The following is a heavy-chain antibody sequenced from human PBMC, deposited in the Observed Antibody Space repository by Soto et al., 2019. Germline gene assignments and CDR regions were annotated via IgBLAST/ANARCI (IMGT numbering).Heavy chain of an antibody. CDR2: ISSSSSTI. J-gene: IGHJ4*02. Sequence: PGGSLRLSCAASGFTFSSYSMNWVRQAPGKGLEWVSYISSSSSTIYYTDSVKGRFTISRDNAKNSLYLQMNSLRDEDTAVYYCASLAVAATAKNFDYWGQGTLVTVSS. V-gene: IGHV3-48*02. CDR3: ASLAVAATAKNFDY. D-gene: IGHD2-15*01. CDR1: GFTFSSYS.